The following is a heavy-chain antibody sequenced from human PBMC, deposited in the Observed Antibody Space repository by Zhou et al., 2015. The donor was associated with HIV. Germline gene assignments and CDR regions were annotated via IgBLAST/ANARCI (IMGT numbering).Heavy chain of an antibody. CDR3: AGARRTGGWIDIDY. D-gene: IGHD6-19*01. V-gene: IGHV1-2*02. CDR1: GGTFSGSD. CDR2: INPNSGAT. Sequence: LLQSGPEVRKPGSSVKVSCKASGGTFSGSDLSWVRQAPGQGLEWMGWINPNSGATNYAQKFQGRVTMTRGTSVTTVYMELSSLKSDDTAVYYCAGARRTGGWIDIDYWGQGTLVIVSS. J-gene: IGHJ4*02.